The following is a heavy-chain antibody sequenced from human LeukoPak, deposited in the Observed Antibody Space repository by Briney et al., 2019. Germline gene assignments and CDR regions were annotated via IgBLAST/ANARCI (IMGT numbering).Heavy chain of an antibody. V-gene: IGHV3-23*01. CDR1: GFTFSSYV. J-gene: IGHJ4*02. CDR2: LISGSSP. D-gene: IGHD2/OR15-2a*01. Sequence: PGGSLRLSCAASGFTFSSYVMSWVRQAPGKGLECVSALISGSSPYYADSVKGRFTISRDNSKNTLFLQMNSLRVEDTAIYYCVRQRGSCNEGTCYFDNWGQGTLVTVSS. CDR3: VRQRGSCNEGTCYFDN.